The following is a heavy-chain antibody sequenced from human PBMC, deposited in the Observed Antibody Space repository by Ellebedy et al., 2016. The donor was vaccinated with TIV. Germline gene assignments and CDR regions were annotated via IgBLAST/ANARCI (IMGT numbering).Heavy chain of an antibody. Sequence: GGSLRLSCAASGFTFSSYAMHWVRQAPGKGLEWVAVISYDGSNKYYADSVKGRFTISRDNSKNTLYLQMNSLRAEDTAVYYCARDRGGYQLEWEAFDIWGQGTMVTASS. J-gene: IGHJ3*02. CDR3: ARDRGGYQLEWEAFDI. D-gene: IGHD2-2*01. CDR1: GFTFSSYA. CDR2: ISYDGSNK. V-gene: IGHV3-30*04.